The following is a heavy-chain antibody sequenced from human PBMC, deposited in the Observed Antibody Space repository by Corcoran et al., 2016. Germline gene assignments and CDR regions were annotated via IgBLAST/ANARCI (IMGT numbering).Heavy chain of an antibody. CDR1: GFTFSSYS. J-gene: IGHJ6*02. D-gene: IGHD6-19*01. Sequence: EVQLVESGGGLVQPGGSLRLSCAASGFTFSSYSMNWVRQAPGKGLEWVSYISSSSSTIYYADSVKGRFTISRDNAKNSLYLQMNSLRDEDTAVYYCARDIPEDNYSSGWYLYYYYGMDVWGQGTTVTVSS. V-gene: IGHV3-48*02. CDR3: ARDIPEDNYSSGWYLYYYYGMDV. CDR2: ISSSSSTI.